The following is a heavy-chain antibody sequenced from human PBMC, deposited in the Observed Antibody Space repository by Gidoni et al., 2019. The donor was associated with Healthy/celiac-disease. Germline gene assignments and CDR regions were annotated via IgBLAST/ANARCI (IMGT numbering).Heavy chain of an antibody. CDR2: INPSGGST. Sequence: QVQLVQSGAEVKKPGASVKVSCKASGYTFTSYYMHWVRQAPGQGLEWMGIINPSGGSTSYAQKFQGRVTMTRDTSTSTVYMELSGLRSEDTAVYYCAREGYCSSTSCHNWFDPWGQGTLVTVSS. CDR3: AREGYCSSTSCHNWFDP. J-gene: IGHJ5*02. CDR1: GYTFTSYY. V-gene: IGHV1-46*01. D-gene: IGHD2-2*01.